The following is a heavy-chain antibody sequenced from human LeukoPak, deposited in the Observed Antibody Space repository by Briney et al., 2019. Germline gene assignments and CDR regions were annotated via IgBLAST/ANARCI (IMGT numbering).Heavy chain of an antibody. CDR2: IHTSGST. CDR1: GGSISNYH. CDR3: ARRDISSGWSFDY. J-gene: IGHJ4*02. Sequence: SETLSLTCTVSGGSISNYHWSWIRQPAGKGLEWIGQIHTSGSTNYNPPLKRRVTMSIDTPENQLSLTIRSVTAADTAVYYCARRDISSGWSFDYWGQGTLVTASS. V-gene: IGHV4-4*07. D-gene: IGHD6-19*01.